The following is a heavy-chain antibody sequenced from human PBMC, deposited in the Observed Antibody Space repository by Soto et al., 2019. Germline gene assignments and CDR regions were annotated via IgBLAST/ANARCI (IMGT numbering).Heavy chain of an antibody. D-gene: IGHD6-13*01. V-gene: IGHV3-21*01. J-gene: IGHJ5*02. CDR2: ISSSSSYI. CDR1: GLTFSSYS. Sequence: EVQLVESGGGLVKPGGSLRLSCAASGLTFSSYSMNWVRQAPGKGLEWVSSISSSSSYIYYADSVKGRFTISRDNAKNSLYLQMNSLRAEDTAVYYCARDSRDSSSWYNWFDPWGQGTLVTVSS. CDR3: ARDSRDSSSWYNWFDP.